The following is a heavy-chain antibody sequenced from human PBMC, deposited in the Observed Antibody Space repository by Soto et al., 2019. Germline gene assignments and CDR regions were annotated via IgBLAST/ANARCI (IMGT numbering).Heavy chain of an antibody. J-gene: IGHJ4*02. Sequence: EVRVVQSGGGLVQPGGSLRLPCAVSGFTFSDYWMSWVRQAPGKGLEWVATIKNDGTEEYYVDSVKGRFAISRDNAKNSLYLQMNNLRAEDTAFYYCARGGYYRFDYWGQGTLVTASS. CDR1: GFTFSDYW. CDR2: IKNDGTEE. CDR3: ARGGYYRFDY. D-gene: IGHD1-26*01. V-gene: IGHV3-7*01.